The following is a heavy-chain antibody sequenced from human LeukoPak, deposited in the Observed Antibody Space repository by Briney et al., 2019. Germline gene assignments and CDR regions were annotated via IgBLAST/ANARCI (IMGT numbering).Heavy chain of an antibody. Sequence: SETLSLTCTVSGYSISSGYFWGWIRQSPGKGLEWIGSISHSGTTFYNPSLKSRVTISVDTSKNQFSLKLSSVTAADTAVYYCAREAGYGSGSYYPGRFDPWGQGTLVTVSS. J-gene: IGHJ5*02. CDR2: ISHSGTT. CDR3: AREAGYGSGSYYPGRFDP. V-gene: IGHV4-38-2*02. D-gene: IGHD3-10*01. CDR1: GYSISSGYF.